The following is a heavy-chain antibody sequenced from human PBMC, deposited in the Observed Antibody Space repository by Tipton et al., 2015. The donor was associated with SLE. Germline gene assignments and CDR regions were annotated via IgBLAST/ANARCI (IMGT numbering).Heavy chain of an antibody. D-gene: IGHD1-26*01. CDR1: GFTFTNYA. Sequence: SLRLSCAASGFTFTNYAMNWVRQAPGKGLEWVSAISGSGGSTYYADSVKGRFTISRDNSKNTLYLQMNSLRAEDTAVYYCAKYLGSDGNDAFDIWGQGTMVTVSS. CDR3: AKYLGSDGNDAFDI. V-gene: IGHV3-23*01. CDR2: ISGSGGST. J-gene: IGHJ3*02.